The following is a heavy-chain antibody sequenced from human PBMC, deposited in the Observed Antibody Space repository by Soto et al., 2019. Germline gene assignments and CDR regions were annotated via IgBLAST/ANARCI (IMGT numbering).Heavy chain of an antibody. D-gene: IGHD3-22*01. J-gene: IGHJ4*02. CDR1: GYTFTSYA. CDR3: ARDPDYYDSSGYYELDY. V-gene: IGHV1-3*01. CDR2: INAGNGNT. Sequence: ASVKVCCKASGYTFTSYATHWVRQAPGQRLEWMGWINAGNGNTKYSQKFQGRVTITRDTSASTAYMELSSLRSEDTAVYYCARDPDYYDSSGYYELDYWGQGTLVTVSS.